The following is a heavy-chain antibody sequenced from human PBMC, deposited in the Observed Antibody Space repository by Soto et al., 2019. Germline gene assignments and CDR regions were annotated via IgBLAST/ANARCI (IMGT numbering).Heavy chain of an antibody. V-gene: IGHV5-51*01. CDR2: IYPGDSDT. CDR1: GYSFTIYW. J-gene: IGHJ6*02. CDR3: ARDGNYYGMDV. Sequence: GESVKISCKGSGYSFTIYWIAWVRQMPGKGLEWMGIIYPGDSDTRYSPSFQGQVTISADKSISTAYLQWSSLKASDTAIYYCARDGNYYGMDVWGQGTTVTLSS.